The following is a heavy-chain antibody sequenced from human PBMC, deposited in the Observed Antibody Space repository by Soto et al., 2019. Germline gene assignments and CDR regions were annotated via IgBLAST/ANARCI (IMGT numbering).Heavy chain of an antibody. CDR2: ISGYNGDT. V-gene: IGHV1-18*01. D-gene: IGHD2-8*01. CDR1: GYTFSRYG. Sequence: QGQLVQSGGEVKKSGASVKVSCKASGYTFSRYGISWVRQAPGQGLEWMGWISGYNGDTNYAQKFQGRVTXTLXXSXTTAYMELRSLTSDDTAVYYCAKNGQPPYYYYGLDVWGQGTTVTVSS. CDR3: AKNGQPPYYYYGLDV. J-gene: IGHJ6*02.